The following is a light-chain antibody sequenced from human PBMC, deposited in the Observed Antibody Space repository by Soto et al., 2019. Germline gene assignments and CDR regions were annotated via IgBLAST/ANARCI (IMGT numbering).Light chain of an antibody. V-gene: IGLV2-14*01. CDR1: SSDVGGYNY. J-gene: IGLJ1*01. CDR3: YSYTTSSTYV. Sequence: QSVLTQPASVSGSPGQSITISCSGTSSDVGGYNYVSWYQQHPGKAPQVMIYDVSNRPSGVSDRFSGSKSVNTASLTISGLQAEDEADYYCYSYTTSSTYVFGTGTKLTVL. CDR2: DVS.